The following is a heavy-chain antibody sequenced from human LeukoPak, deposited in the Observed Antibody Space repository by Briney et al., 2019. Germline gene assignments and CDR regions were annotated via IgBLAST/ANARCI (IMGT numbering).Heavy chain of an antibody. CDR2: IYHSGST. Sequence: PSETLSLTCAVSGYSISSGYYWAWIRQPPGKGLEWIGSIYHSGSTFYNPSLKSRVAISVDTSKNQFSLKLNSVTAADTAMYYCARQDIVLMVYAPGGFDPWGQGALVTVSS. J-gene: IGHJ5*02. CDR3: ARQDIVLMVYAPGGFDP. V-gene: IGHV4-38-2*01. D-gene: IGHD2-8*01. CDR1: GYSISSGYY.